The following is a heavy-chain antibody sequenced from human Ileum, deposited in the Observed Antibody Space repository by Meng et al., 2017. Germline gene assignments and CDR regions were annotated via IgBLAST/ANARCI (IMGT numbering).Heavy chain of an antibody. CDR1: GFTLSSYW. CDR3: VRDWHSEAYPPSGADYFQH. J-gene: IGHJ1*01. Sequence: GESLKTSCAASGFTLSSYWMHWVRQAPGKGLVWASHINTDGSSTTYEDSVKGRFTISRDNAKNTVYLQMNSLRADDTAVYYCVRDWHSEAYPPSGADYFQHWGQGTLVTVSS. CDR2: INTDGSST. D-gene: IGHD1-26*01. V-gene: IGHV3-74*01.